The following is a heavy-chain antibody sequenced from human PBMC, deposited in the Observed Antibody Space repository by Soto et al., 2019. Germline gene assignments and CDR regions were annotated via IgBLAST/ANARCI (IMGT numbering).Heavy chain of an antibody. Sequence: GASVKVSCKASGGTSSSYAISWVRQAPGQGLEWMGGIIPIFGTANYAQKFQGRVTITADESTSTAYMELSSLRSEDTAVYYCARGYDSSGYHTSGMDVWGQGTTVTVSS. CDR1: GGTSSSYA. V-gene: IGHV1-69*13. J-gene: IGHJ6*02. CDR2: IIPIFGTA. D-gene: IGHD3-22*01. CDR3: ARGYDSSGYHTSGMDV.